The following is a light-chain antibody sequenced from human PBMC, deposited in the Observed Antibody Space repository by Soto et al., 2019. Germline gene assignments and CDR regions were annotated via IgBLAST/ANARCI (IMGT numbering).Light chain of an antibody. Sequence: EQVMTQSPATISASTLPIPTLSGRASQSVRSNLAWYQQKPGQPPRLLIYDASTRATGIPSRFSGSGSGTEFTLTISSLKSEDFAVYYCQKYDNWPRTCGKGHKVDIK. CDR2: DAS. J-gene: IGKJ1*01. CDR1: QSVRSN. CDR3: QKYDNWPRT. V-gene: IGKV3-15*01.